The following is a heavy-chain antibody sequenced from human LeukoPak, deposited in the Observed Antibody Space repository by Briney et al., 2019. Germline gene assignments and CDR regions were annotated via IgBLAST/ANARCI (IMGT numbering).Heavy chain of an antibody. J-gene: IGHJ4*02. Sequence: GGSLRLSCATSGFTLSNYAVSWVRQAPGKGLEWVSSISGSGGTTYYADSVKGRFTISRDNSKNTLYLQMNSLRAEDTAVYYCAKDPYRASSGLVDYWGQGTLVTVSS. CDR3: AKDPYRASSGLVDY. CDR1: GFTLSNYA. CDR2: ISGSGGTT. V-gene: IGHV3-23*01. D-gene: IGHD5-12*01.